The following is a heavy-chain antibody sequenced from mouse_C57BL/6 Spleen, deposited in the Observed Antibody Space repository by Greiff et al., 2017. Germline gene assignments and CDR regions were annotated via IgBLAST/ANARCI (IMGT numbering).Heavy chain of an antibody. CDR1: GFTFSDYG. V-gene: IGHV5-17*01. CDR3: ARPTTDYAMDY. J-gene: IGHJ4*01. CDR2: ISSGSSTI. D-gene: IGHD1-1*01. Sequence: EVKLMESGGGLVKPGGSLKLSCAASGFTFSDYGMHWVRQAPGKGLEWVAYISSGSSTINYADKVKGRFTISRDNAKNTRFLQMTSLRSEDAAMYYCARPTTDYAMDYWGQGTSVTVSS.